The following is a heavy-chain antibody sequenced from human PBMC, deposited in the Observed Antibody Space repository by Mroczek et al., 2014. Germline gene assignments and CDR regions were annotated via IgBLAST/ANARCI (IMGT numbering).Heavy chain of an antibody. Sequence: QVQLQESGPGLVKPSQTLSLTCAISGDSVSSNSAAWNWIRQSPSRGLEWLGRTYYRSKWYNDYAVSVKSRITINPDTSKNQFSLQLNSVTPEDTAVYYCARSLGEFTAMEDNWFDPWGQGTLVTVSS. J-gene: IGHJ5*02. CDR2: TYYRSKWYN. CDR3: ARSLGEFTAMEDNWFDP. CDR1: GDSVSSNSAA. D-gene: IGHD3-16*01. V-gene: IGHV6-1*01.